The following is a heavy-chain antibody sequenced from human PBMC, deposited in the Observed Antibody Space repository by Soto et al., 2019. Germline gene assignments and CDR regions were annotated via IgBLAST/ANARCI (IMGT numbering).Heavy chain of an antibody. Sequence: SETLSLTCTVSGGSISSYYWSWIRQPPGKGLEWIGYIYYSGSTNYNPSLKSRVTISVDTSKNQFSLKLSSVTAADTAVYYCARDLWGYCSGGSCPIDGMDVWGQGTTVTVSS. CDR1: GGSISSYY. J-gene: IGHJ6*02. D-gene: IGHD2-15*01. V-gene: IGHV4-59*01. CDR2: IYYSGST. CDR3: ARDLWGYCSGGSCPIDGMDV.